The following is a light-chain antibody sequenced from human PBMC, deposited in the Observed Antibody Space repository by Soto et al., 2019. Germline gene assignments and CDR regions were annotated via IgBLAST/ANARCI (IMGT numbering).Light chain of an antibody. Sequence: QAVVTQPPSASGTPGQRVTISCSGARSNIGSNTVNWYQQVPGTAPRFLIYSNNQRATGVPDRFSGSKSGTSASLAISGLQAEDEADYYCASWDDSLNGLVFGGGTKVTVL. J-gene: IGLJ2*01. CDR3: ASWDDSLNGLV. CDR2: SNN. CDR1: RSNIGSNT. V-gene: IGLV1-44*01.